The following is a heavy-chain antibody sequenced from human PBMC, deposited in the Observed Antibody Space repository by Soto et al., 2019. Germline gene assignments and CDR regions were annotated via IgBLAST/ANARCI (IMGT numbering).Heavy chain of an antibody. Sequence: SETLSLTCAVSGGSISSGGYSWGWIRQPPGKGLEWIGYIYHSGSTYYNPSLKSRVTISVDRSKNQFSLKLSSVTAADTAVYYCARVPDRWRQGTLVSVSS. J-gene: IGHJ5*02. V-gene: IGHV4-30-2*01. CDR3: ARVPDR. CDR1: GGSISSGGYS. CDR2: IYHSGST.